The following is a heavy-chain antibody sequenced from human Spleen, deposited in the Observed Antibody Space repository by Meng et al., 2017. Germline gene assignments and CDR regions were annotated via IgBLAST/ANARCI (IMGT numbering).Heavy chain of an antibody. CDR3: AREASGADGITFDI. Sequence: SETLSLTCTVSGYSISSGYYWGWIRQPPGKGLEWIGSIYYSGSTYYNPSLKSRVTISVDTSKNQFSLKLNAVTAADTAVYYCAREASGADGITFDIWGQGTMVTVSS. J-gene: IGHJ3*02. CDR1: GYSISSGYY. V-gene: IGHV4-38-2*02. CDR2: IYYSGST. D-gene: IGHD3-10*01.